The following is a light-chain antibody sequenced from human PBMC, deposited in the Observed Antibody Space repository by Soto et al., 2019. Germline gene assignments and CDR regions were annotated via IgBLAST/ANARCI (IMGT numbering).Light chain of an antibody. Sequence: IVLTQSRGTLSLWRGEMSTLSCRASQSLSKSLVWYQQKPGQAPRLLMYGASSRAPGIPDRFRGSGSGTDFSLTISRLEPEDFAVYYCQQFGSSLSFGGGTKVDIK. CDR2: GAS. J-gene: IGKJ4*01. V-gene: IGKV3-20*01. CDR3: QQFGSSLS. CDR1: QSLSKS.